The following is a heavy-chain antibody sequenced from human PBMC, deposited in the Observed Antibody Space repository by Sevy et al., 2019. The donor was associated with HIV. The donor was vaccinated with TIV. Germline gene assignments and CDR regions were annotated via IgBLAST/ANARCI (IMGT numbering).Heavy chain of an antibody. D-gene: IGHD3-10*01. V-gene: IGHV4-39*01. CDR2: ITDSGST. J-gene: IGHJ6*03. CDR1: GGSIRRGDYF. CDR3: ARLRGGYGNGWFYYYMDV. Sequence: SETLSLTCSVTGGSIRRGDYFWGWIRQSPGKGLEWIGSITDSGSTYYNPSLKSRVTMSVDTSKNQFSLKLSSVTAAGTAVHYCARLRGGYGNGWFYYYMDVWGKGTTVTVSS.